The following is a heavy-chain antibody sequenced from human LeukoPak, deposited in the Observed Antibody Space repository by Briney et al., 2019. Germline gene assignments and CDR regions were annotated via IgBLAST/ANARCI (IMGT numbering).Heavy chain of an antibody. CDR1: GGSFSGYY. Sequence: PSETLSLTCAVYGGSFSGYYWSWIRQPPGKGLEWIGEINHSGSTNYNPSLKSRVTISVDTSKNQFSLKLSSVTAADTAMYYCARGRHGYYYYMDVWGKGTTVTVSS. V-gene: IGHV4-34*01. CDR3: ARGRHGYYYYMDV. CDR2: INHSGST. J-gene: IGHJ6*03.